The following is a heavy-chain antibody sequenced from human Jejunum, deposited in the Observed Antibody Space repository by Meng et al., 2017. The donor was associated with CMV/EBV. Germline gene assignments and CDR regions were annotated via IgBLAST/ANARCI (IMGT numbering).Heavy chain of an antibody. CDR2: IFSTGTT. CDR3: ARKSEYNEGGCDV. J-gene: IGHJ3*01. V-gene: IGHV4-4*08. Sequence: VSGGSIRGYYWTWIRQSPEKGLEWLGSIFSTGTTNYNPSLKSRVTISVDTSKNQLSLRLTSATAADTAVYFCARKSEYNEGGCDVWGQGAMVTVSS. CDR1: GGSIRGYY. D-gene: IGHD2/OR15-2a*01.